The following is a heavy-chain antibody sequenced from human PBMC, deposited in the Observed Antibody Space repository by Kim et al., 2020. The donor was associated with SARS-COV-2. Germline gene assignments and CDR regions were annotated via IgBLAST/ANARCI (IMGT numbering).Heavy chain of an antibody. V-gene: IGHV4-34*01. D-gene: IGHD1-26*01. J-gene: IGHJ4*02. Sequence: TPSLKSRVTISVDTSKNQFSLKLSSVTAADTAVYYCARGLRGGRELYFDYWGQGTLVTVSS. CDR3: ARGLRGGRELYFDY.